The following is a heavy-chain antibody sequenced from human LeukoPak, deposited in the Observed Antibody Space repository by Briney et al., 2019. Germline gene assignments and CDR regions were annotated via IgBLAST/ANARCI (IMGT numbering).Heavy chain of an antibody. CDR1: GYTFTSYG. D-gene: IGHD2-8*01. CDR3: ARVTSGVMVYADFDY. Sequence: ASVKVSCKASGYTFTSYGISWVRQAPGQGLEWMGWISAYNGNTNYAQKLQGRVTMTTDTSTSTAYMEPRSLRSDDTAVYYCARVTSGVMVYADFDYWGQGTLVTVSS. J-gene: IGHJ4*02. CDR2: ISAYNGNT. V-gene: IGHV1-18*01.